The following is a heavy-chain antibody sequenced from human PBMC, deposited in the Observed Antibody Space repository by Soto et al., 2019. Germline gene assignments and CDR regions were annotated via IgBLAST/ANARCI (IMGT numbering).Heavy chain of an antibody. V-gene: IGHV4-61*01. CDR2: IYYSGST. Sequence: SETLSLSCNVSGGWVSSRTYWWSCIRQPPWKGLEWIVFIYYSGSTNYNPSLKIRFSISVDTSKNHFSLKIRSVTAADTAVHYCARHQRHDYAWGAKGIFDYWRQGTLVTVSS. CDR1: GGWVSSRTYW. D-gene: IGHD3-16*01. CDR3: ARHQRHDYAWGAKGIFDY. J-gene: IGHJ4*02.